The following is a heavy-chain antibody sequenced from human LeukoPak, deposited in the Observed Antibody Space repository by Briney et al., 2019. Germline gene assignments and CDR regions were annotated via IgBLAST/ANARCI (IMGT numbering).Heavy chain of an antibody. J-gene: IGHJ4*02. V-gene: IGHV3-21*01. D-gene: IGHD4-17*01. Sequence: KPGGSLRLSCAASGFTFSSYSMNWVRQAPGKGLEWVSSISSSSNYIYYADSVKGRFTISRDNAKNSLYLQMNSLRAEDTAVYYCAKDGRDYGDYVDYWGQGTLVTVSS. CDR3: AKDGRDYGDYVDY. CDR1: GFTFSSYS. CDR2: ISSSSNYI.